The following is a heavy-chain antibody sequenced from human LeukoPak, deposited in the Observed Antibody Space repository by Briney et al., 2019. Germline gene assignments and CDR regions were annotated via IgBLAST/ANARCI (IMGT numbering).Heavy chain of an antibody. CDR2: IKQGGSEI. J-gene: IGHJ4*02. Sequence: GGSPRLSCSASGFTFSRFWMSWVRQAPGKGLEYVALIKQGGSEIYHMDSVKGRFTISRDDATNSLYLQVNSLRVEDTALYYCARDRESESDSEGDYWGQGTLVTVSS. D-gene: IGHD4-11*01. CDR1: GFTFSRFW. CDR3: ARDRESESDSEGDY. V-gene: IGHV3-7*01.